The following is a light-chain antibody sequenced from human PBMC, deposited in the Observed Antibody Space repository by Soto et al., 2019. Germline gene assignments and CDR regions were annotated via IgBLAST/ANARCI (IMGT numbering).Light chain of an antibody. CDR2: WAS. Sequence: DIVMTQSPDSLAVSLGERATINCKSSQSVLYSSNNKNYLAWYQQKPGQPPKLLIYWASNRESGVPDRLSGSGSGTEFTLTISSLQAEDVAVYFCQQYYSTPFTFGQGTQLEIK. J-gene: IGKJ2*01. V-gene: IGKV4-1*01. CDR1: QSVLYSSNNKNY. CDR3: QQYYSTPFT.